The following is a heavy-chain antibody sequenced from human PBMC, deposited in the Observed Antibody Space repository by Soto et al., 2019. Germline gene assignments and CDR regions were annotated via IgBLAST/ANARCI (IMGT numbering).Heavy chain of an antibody. D-gene: IGHD5-12*01. CDR3: AAELGNTGYDGHDY. CDR1: GLTFSRYA. CDR2: IIYDGSNK. Sequence: QVQLVESGGGVVQPGRSLRLSCAASGLTFSRYAMHWVRQAPGKGLEWVAVIIYDGSNKHYADSVQGRFTISRDNSKNTLYPEMNSLRAEDTAVYYCAAELGNTGYDGHDYWGQGTLVNVSS. V-gene: IGHV3-30*04. J-gene: IGHJ4*02.